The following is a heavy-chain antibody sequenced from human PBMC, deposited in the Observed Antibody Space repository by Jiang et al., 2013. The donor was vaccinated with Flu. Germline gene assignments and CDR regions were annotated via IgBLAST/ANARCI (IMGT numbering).Heavy chain of an antibody. Sequence: GAEVKKPGASVKVSRKASGYTFTTYYISWVRQAPGQGLEWMGWISAYNGKTSYARNLQGRVTMTTETSTSTAYMELRSLTSDDTAVYYCARGYEDRGTWYIRLDSWGQGTLVTVSS. D-gene: IGHD6-13*01. J-gene: IGHJ4*02. CDR2: ISAYNGKT. CDR1: GYTFTTYY. V-gene: IGHV1-18*01. CDR3: ARGYEDRGTWYIRLDS.